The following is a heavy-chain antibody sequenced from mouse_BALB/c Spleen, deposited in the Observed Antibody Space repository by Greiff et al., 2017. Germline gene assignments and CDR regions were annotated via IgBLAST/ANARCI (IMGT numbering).Heavy chain of an antibody. J-gene: IGHJ3*01. D-gene: IGHD1-1*01. V-gene: IGHV5-6-5*01. CDR2: ISSGGST. CDR1: GFTFSSYA. CDR3: ARDQFITTAKDWFAY. Sequence: EVKLVESGGGLVKPGGSLKLSCAASGFTFSSYAMSWVRQTPEKRLEWVASISSGGSTYYPDSVKGRFTISRDNARNILYLQMSSLRSEDTAMYYCARDQFITTAKDWFAYWGQGTLVTVSA.